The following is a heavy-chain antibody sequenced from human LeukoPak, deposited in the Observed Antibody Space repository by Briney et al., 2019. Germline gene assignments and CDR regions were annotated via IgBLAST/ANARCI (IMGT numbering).Heavy chain of an antibody. Sequence: KPSETLSLTCTVSGGSISNFYWGWIRQPPGEGLECIGYISYSGGTNYRPSLKSRVSISMDMSKNQFSLKLTSVTAADTAVYYCARVSAAAIDPWGQGSLVTVFS. D-gene: IGHD6-13*01. J-gene: IGHJ5*02. CDR1: GGSISNFY. CDR2: ISYSGGT. CDR3: ARVSAAAIDP. V-gene: IGHV4-59*01.